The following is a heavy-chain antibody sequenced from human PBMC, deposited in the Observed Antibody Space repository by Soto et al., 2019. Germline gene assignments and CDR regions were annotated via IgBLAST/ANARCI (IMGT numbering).Heavy chain of an antibody. V-gene: IGHV3-23*01. Sequence: EVQLLESGGGLVQPGGSLRLSCAASGFTFSSYSMSWVRQAPGKGLEWISVISGSGDETYYADSVEGRFTISRDNYKSKLYLHMNSMRADDTAVYYCARDPRHFDYWVQGTLVTVSS. CDR2: ISGSGDET. CDR1: GFTFSSYS. CDR3: ARDPRHFDY. J-gene: IGHJ4*02.